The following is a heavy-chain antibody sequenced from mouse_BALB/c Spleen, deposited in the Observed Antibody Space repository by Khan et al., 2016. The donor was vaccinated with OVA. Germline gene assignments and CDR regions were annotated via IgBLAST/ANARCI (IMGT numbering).Heavy chain of an antibody. CDR1: GYSFIGYF. D-gene: IGHD2-14*01. CDR3: GREGYDGYFDV. J-gene: IGHJ1*01. Sequence: VQLQQSGPELVKPGASVKISCKASGYSFIGYFMNWVKQSHGKSLEWIGRINPYNGDTFYNQKFKGKATLTVDKSSSTAHMELLSLTSEDSAVYYCGREGYDGYFDVWGAGTTVTVSS. V-gene: IGHV1-37*01. CDR2: INPYNGDT.